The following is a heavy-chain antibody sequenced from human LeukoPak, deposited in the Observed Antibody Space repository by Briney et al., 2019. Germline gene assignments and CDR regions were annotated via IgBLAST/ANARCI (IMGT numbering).Heavy chain of an antibody. D-gene: IGHD2-15*01. CDR1: GGTFSSYA. Sequence: ASVKVSCKASGGTFSSYAISWVRQAPGQGLEWMGGIIPIFGTANYAQKFQGRVTITADKSTSTAYMELSSLRSEDTAVYYCAIVATPGANDYWGQGTLVTVSS. CDR3: AIVATPGANDY. V-gene: IGHV1-69*06. J-gene: IGHJ4*02. CDR2: IIPIFGTA.